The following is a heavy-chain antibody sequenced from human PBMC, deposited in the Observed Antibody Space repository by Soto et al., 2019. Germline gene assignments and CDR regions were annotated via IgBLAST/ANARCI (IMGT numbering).Heavy chain of an antibody. J-gene: IGHJ4*02. CDR1: GFTFRSYA. CDR3: AKGGEYSYTFDY. CDR2: ISGTGRNK. V-gene: IGHV3-23*01. D-gene: IGHD5-18*01. Sequence: EVQLLQSGGGLVQPGGSLRLSCAASGFTFRSYAMNWVRQAPGKGLEWVSSISGTGRNKYYSDSVNGRFTISRDYSKDTVDLQLNSLRAEDTAIYYCAKGGEYSYTFDYWGQGALVTVSS.